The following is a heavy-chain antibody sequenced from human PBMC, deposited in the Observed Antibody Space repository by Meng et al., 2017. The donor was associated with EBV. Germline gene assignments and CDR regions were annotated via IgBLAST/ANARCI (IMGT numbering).Heavy chain of an antibody. J-gene: IGHJ4*02. Sequence: EVQLGESGGGLVQPGRSLRLSCAASGFTFDDYAMHWVRQAPGKGLEWVSGISWNSGSIGYADSVKGRFTISRDNAKNSLYLQMNSLRAEDTALYYCAKDRRGYSAYYFDYWGQGTLVTVSS. CDR3: AKDRRGYSAYYFDY. CDR2: ISWNSGSI. CDR1: GFTFDDYA. D-gene: IGHD5-18*01. V-gene: IGHV3-9*01.